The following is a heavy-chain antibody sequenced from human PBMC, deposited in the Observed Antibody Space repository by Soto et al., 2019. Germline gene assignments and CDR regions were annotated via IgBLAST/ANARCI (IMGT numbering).Heavy chain of an antibody. Sequence: PSETLSLTCTVSGGSISSSSYYWGWIRQPPGKGLEWIGSIFYSGSTYYNPSLKSRVTISVDTSKNQFSLKLTSVTAADTAVYYCASHNFHGGNSDYWGQGTLVTVSS. D-gene: IGHD2-15*01. CDR3: ASHNFHGGNSDY. CDR1: GGSISSSSYY. J-gene: IGHJ4*02. CDR2: IFYSGST. V-gene: IGHV4-39*01.